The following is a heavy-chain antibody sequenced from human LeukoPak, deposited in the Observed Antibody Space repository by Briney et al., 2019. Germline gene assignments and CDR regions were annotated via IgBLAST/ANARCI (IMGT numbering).Heavy chain of an antibody. CDR2: INPNSGGT. Sequence: ASVKVSCKASGYTFTGYYMHWLRQAPGQGLEWVGWINPNSGGTNYAQKFQGWVTMTRDTSISTAYMELSRLRSDDTAVYYCARAYCSGGSCYDREFDYWGQGTLVTVSS. CDR1: GYTFTGYY. J-gene: IGHJ4*02. V-gene: IGHV1-2*04. CDR3: ARAYCSGGSCYDREFDY. D-gene: IGHD2-15*01.